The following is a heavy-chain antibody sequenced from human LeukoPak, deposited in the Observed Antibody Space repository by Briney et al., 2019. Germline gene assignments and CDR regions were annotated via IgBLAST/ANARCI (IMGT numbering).Heavy chain of an antibody. V-gene: IGHV4-4*08. Sequence: PSETLSLTCTVSGGSISSYYWSWIRQPPGKGLEWIGRIYTSGSTNYNPSLKSRVTISVDTSKNQFSLKLSSVTAADTAVYYCARDLDGPYGGDMDVWGKGTTVTVSS. D-gene: IGHD3-16*01. CDR1: GGSISSYY. CDR2: IYTSGST. CDR3: ARDLDGPYGGDMDV. J-gene: IGHJ6*03.